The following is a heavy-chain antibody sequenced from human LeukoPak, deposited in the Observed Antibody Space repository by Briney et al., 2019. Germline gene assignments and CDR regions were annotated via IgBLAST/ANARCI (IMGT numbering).Heavy chain of an antibody. J-gene: IGHJ4*02. CDR2: AYYRSKWYS. Sequence: SQTLSLTCAISGDSVSSNNAAWNWIRQSXXXGLEWLGRAYYRSKWYSDYAVSVKSRMTINPDTSKNQFSLHLNSVTPEDTAIYYCARGTGTFDYWGQGTLVTVSS. CDR3: ARGTGTFDY. V-gene: IGHV6-1*01. CDR1: GDSVSSNNAA. D-gene: IGHD7-27*01.